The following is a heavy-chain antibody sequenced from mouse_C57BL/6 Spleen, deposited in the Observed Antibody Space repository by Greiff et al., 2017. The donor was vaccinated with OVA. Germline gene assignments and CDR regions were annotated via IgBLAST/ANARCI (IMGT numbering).Heavy chain of an antibody. V-gene: IGHV1-18*01. CDR3: ARWATAQAYYFDY. CDR1: GYTFTDYN. J-gene: IGHJ2*01. Sequence: VQLQQSGPELVKPGASVKIPCKASGYTFTDYNMDWVKQSHGKSLEWIGDINPNNGGTIYNQKFKGKATLTVDKSSSTAYMELRSLTSEDTAVYYCARWATAQAYYFDYWGQGTTLTVSS. CDR2: INPNNGGT. D-gene: IGHD3-2*02.